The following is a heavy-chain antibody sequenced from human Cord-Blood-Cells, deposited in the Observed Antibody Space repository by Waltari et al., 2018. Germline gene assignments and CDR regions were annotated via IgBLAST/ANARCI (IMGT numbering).Heavy chain of an antibody. Sequence: QVQLQQWGAGLLKPSETLSLTCAVYGGSFSGYYRSWIRQPPGKGLEWIGEINHSGSTNYNPSLKSRVTISVDTSKNQFSLKLSSVTAADTAVYYCARTGDGGIAAAYYMDVWGKGTTVTVSS. V-gene: IGHV4-34*01. D-gene: IGHD6-13*01. CDR2: INHSGST. CDR3: ARTGDGGIAAAYYMDV. J-gene: IGHJ6*03. CDR1: GGSFSGYY.